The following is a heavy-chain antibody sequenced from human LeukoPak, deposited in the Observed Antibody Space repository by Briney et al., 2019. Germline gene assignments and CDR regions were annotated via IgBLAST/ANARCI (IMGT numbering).Heavy chain of an antibody. D-gene: IGHD4-17*01. V-gene: IGHV3-30*04. Sequence: PGRSLRLSCAASGFTFSSYAMHWVRQAPGKGLEWVAVISYDGSNKYYADSVKGRFTISRDNSKNTLYLQMNSLRAEDTAVYYCARDSTVTYYYYYYMDVWGKGTTVTVFS. CDR2: ISYDGSNK. CDR3: ARDSTVTYYYYYYMDV. CDR1: GFTFSSYA. J-gene: IGHJ6*03.